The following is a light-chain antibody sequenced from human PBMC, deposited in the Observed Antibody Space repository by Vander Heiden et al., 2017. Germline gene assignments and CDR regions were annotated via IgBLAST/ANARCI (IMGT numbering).Light chain of an antibody. CDR3: AAGDYSLNGYV. CDR2: SNN. V-gene: IGLV1-44*01. J-gene: IGLJ1*01. Sequence: QSVLTEPPSASGTPGQRVTSSCSGSSTDIGSNTVNWYQQIPGTSPKLLIFSNNKRPSGVPDRFSGSKSGTSASLAISGLQAEDEADYYCAAGDYSLNGYVFGTGTKVTVL. CDR1: STDIGSNT.